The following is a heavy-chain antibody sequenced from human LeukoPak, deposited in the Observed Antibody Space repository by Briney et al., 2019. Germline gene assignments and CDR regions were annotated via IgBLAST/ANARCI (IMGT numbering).Heavy chain of an antibody. CDR3: ARESAAAVGKGY. V-gene: IGHV3-66*01. J-gene: IGHJ4*02. CDR2: IYGGGST. CDR1: GFTVCSNY. Sequence: GGSLRLSCAASGFTVCSNYMSWVRQAPGKGLEWVSIIYGGGSTFYADSVKGRFIISRDNSKNTLYLQMNSLRVEDTALYYCARESAAAVGKGYWGQGTLVTVSS. D-gene: IGHD6-13*01.